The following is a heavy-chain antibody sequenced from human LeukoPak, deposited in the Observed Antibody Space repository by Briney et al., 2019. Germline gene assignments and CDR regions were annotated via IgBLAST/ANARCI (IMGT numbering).Heavy chain of an antibody. CDR2: ISWNSGSI. J-gene: IGHJ4*02. CDR3: AKANLDIVVVPAAMRN. D-gene: IGHD2-2*01. Sequence: GGSLRLSCAASGFTFDDYAMHWVRQAPGKGLEWVSGISWNSGSIGYADSVKGRFTISRDNAKNSLYLQMNSLRAEDTALYYCAKANLDIVVVPAAMRNWGQGTLVTVSS. CDR1: GFTFDDYA. V-gene: IGHV3-9*01.